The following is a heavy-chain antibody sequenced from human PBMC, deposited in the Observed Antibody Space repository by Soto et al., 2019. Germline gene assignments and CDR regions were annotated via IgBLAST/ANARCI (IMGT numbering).Heavy chain of an antibody. CDR3: EGRDDPFHV. Sequence: QVQLVESGGGVVQPERSLRLSCVATGLTFSNYGIHWVRQAPGRGLEWVAVIWHDGSQKYSADSVRGRFTISRDNSKNTVYRQMNSVRDEDTAVYYCEGRDDPFHVWGQGTMVTVSS. CDR1: GLTFSNYG. J-gene: IGHJ3*01. CDR2: IWHDGSQK. V-gene: IGHV3-33*01.